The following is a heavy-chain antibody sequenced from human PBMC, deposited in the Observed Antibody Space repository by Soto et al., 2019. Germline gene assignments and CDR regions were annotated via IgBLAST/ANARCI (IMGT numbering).Heavy chain of an antibody. CDR3: AREVRGRCVGVGYMDA. V-gene: IGHV4-34*01. CDR2: VNHSGST. Sequence: ETLSLACAFDCGSFSGCYWSGIRQPAGGGQGWVGEVNHSGSTNYNPSLKSRVTISVDTSKNQFSLKRSAGTAADTAGYSCAREVRGRCVGVGYMDAWGKGTTVTVPS. J-gene: IGHJ6*03. CDR1: CGSFSGCY. D-gene: IGHD1-26*01.